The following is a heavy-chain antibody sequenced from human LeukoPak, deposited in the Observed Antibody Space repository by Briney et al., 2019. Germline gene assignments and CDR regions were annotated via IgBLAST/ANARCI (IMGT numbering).Heavy chain of an antibody. D-gene: IGHD2-15*01. J-gene: IGHJ3*02. Sequence: SVKVSCKASGGTFSSYAISWVRQAPGQGLEWMGGIIPIFGTANYAQKFQGRVTITRNTSISTAYMELSSLRSEDTAVYYCTIAVVNDAFDIWGQGTMVTVSS. V-gene: IGHV1-69*05. CDR3: TIAVVNDAFDI. CDR2: IIPIFGTA. CDR1: GGTFSSYA.